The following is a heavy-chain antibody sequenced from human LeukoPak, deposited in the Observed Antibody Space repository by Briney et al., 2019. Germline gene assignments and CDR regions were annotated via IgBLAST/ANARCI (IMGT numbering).Heavy chain of an antibody. V-gene: IGHV3-30-3*01. Sequence: PGGSLRLSCAASGFTFSSYAMHWVHQAPGKGLEWVAVISYDGSNKYYADSVKGRFTISRDNSKNTLYLQMNSLRAEDTAVYYCARVSNNADIWELYYFDYWGQGTLVTVSS. CDR2: ISYDGSNK. CDR3: ARVSNNADIWELYYFDY. J-gene: IGHJ4*02. D-gene: IGHD1-26*01. CDR1: GFTFSSYA.